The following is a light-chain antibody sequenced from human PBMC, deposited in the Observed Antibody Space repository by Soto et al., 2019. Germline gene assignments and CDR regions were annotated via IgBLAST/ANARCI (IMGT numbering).Light chain of an antibody. J-gene: IGKJ2*01. CDR2: QVS. CDR1: RSLVHSDGNIY. Sequence: DVVLTQSPLSLSVTLGQPASISCGSSRSLVHSDGNIYLIWFQQRPGQSPRRLIYQVSNRDSGVPDRFSGSGSVTDCTLKISRVEAEDVGVYYCLQATHWPHTFGQGTKVDIK. V-gene: IGKV2-30*02. CDR3: LQATHWPHT.